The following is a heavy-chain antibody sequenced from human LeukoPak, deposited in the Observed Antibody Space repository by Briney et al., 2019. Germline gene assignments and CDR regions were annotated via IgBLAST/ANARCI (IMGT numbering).Heavy chain of an antibody. CDR1: GYTLTELS. V-gene: IGHV1-24*01. J-gene: IGHJ6*03. Sequence: ASVKVSRKVSGYTLTELSMHWVRQAPGKGLEWMGVSDTEDGGTIYAQKFQGRVTMTEDTSTDTAYMEVSSLTSEDTAVYYCATGSGFFGYYYYYMDVWGKGTTVTVSS. CDR3: ATGSGFFGYYYYYMDV. D-gene: IGHD3-10*01. CDR2: SDTEDGGT.